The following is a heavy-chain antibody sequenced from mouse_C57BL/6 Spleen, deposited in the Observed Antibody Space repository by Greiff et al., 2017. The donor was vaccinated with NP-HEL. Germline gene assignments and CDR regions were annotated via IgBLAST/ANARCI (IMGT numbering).Heavy chain of an antibody. CDR2: IWGHGCT. V-gene: IGHV2-3*01. Sequence: VQLMESGPGLVAPSQSLSITCSVSGFSLTSYGVSWVRQPPGKGLEWLGVIWGHGCTNHHSALISRLGISKDNSEIEVLIKLSGPQTDDTAPAYWANSQGDWGQGSTLTVSS. J-gene: IGHJ2*01. CDR1: GFSLTSYG. D-gene: IGHD3-2*02. CDR3: ANSQGD.